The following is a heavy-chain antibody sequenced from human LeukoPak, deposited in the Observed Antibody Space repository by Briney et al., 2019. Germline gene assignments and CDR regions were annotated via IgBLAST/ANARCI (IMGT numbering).Heavy chain of an antibody. CDR1: GGSISSSSYY. CDR3: ARLGFEVFASEAFDI. V-gene: IGHV4-39*07. J-gene: IGHJ4*02. CDR2: IYYSGST. D-gene: IGHD3-3*01. Sequence: SETLSLTCTVSGGSISSSSYYWGWIRQPPGKGLEWIGSIYYSGSTYYNPSLKSRVTISVDTSKNQFSLKLSSVTAADTAVYYCARLGFEVFASEAFDIWGQGTLVTVSS.